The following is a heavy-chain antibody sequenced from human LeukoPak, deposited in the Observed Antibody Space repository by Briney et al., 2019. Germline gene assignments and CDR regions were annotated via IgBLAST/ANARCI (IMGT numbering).Heavy chain of an antibody. D-gene: IGHD1-26*01. CDR1: GGSISSSNYY. V-gene: IGHV4-39*01. CDR3: AHFKGGSFDF. CDR2: IYYSGNT. Sequence: SVTLSLTCTVSGGSISSSNYYWGWIRQPPGKGLEWIGSIYYSGNTYYNPSLKSRVTISVDTSNNQFSLKLTSVTAADTAVYYCAHFKGGSFDFWGQGTMVTVSS. J-gene: IGHJ3*01.